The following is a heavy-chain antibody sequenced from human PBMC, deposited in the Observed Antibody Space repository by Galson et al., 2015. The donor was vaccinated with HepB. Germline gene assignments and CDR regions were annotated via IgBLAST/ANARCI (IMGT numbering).Heavy chain of an antibody. CDR2: ISGGGDAT. D-gene: IGHD5-12*01. CDR1: GFMFSNYA. V-gene: IGHV3-23*01. J-gene: IGHJ4*02. Sequence: SLSLSCAASGFMFSNYALTWFRQAPGKGLEWVSTISGGGDATFYADSVKGRVTISRDNFRNILFLQMHRLTPDDTALYYCAKGGFNSGWGNDDWGQGTLVTVSS. CDR3: AKGGFNSGWGNDD.